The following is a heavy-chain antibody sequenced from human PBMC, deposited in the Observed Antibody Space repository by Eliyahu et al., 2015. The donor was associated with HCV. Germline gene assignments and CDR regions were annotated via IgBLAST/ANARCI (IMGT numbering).Heavy chain of an antibody. CDR2: IYHSGST. V-gene: IGHV4-4*02. J-gene: IGHJ4*02. CDR1: GXXISSSNW. CDR3: ARERKALRTFDY. D-gene: IGHD4-17*01. Sequence: QVQLQESGPGLVKPSGTLSLXCXVXGXXISSSNWWSWVRQPPGKGLEWIGEIYHSGSTNYNPSLKSRVTISVDKSKNQFSLKLSSVTAADTAVYYCARERKALRTFDYWGQGTLVTVSS.